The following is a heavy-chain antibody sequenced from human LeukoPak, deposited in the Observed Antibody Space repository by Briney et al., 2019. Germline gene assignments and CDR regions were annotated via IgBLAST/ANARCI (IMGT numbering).Heavy chain of an antibody. CDR3: ASDTLARYYFDY. CDR2: ISYDGSNK. V-gene: IGHV3-30*01. J-gene: IGHJ4*02. Sequence: GGSLRLSCAASGFTFSSYAMHWVRQAPGKGLEWVAVISYDGSNKYYADSVKGRFTISRDNSKNTLYLQMNSLRAEDTAVYYCASDTLARYYFDYWGQGTLVTVSS. CDR1: GFTFSSYA. D-gene: IGHD2-15*01.